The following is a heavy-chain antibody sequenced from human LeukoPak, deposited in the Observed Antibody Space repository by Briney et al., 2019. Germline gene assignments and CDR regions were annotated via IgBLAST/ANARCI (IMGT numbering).Heavy chain of an antibody. CDR3: AGEPQWELTGGFDY. V-gene: IGHV1-18*01. CDR2: ISAYNGNT. Sequence: ASVKVSCKASGYTFISYGISWVRQAPGQGLEWMGWISAYNGNTNYAQKLQGRVTMSTDTSTSTAYMELRSLRSDDTAVYYCAGEPQWELTGGFDYWGQGTLVTVSS. CDR1: GYTFISYG. D-gene: IGHD1-26*01. J-gene: IGHJ4*02.